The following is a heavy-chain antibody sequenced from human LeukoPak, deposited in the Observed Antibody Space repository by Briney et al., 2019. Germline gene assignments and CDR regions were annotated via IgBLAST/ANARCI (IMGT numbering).Heavy chain of an antibody. CDR2: INHSGST. J-gene: IGHJ4*02. D-gene: IGHD4-17*01. CDR1: GGSFSGYY. V-gene: IGHV4-34*01. Sequence: IPSQTLSLTCALYGGSFSGYYWSWIRHPPRKGLEWIGEINHSGSTNYNPSLKSRVTISVDTSMHQFSLKLSSVPAADTAVYYCARVGDEAWREYGDPFDYWGQGTLVTVSS. CDR3: ARVGDEAWREYGDPFDY.